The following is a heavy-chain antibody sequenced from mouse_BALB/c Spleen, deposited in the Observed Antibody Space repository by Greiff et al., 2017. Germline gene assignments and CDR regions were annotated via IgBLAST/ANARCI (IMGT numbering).Heavy chain of an antibody. CDR3: ARDRGYPWFAY. CDR1: GYTFTSYN. V-gene: IGHV1-12*01. Sequence: LQQPGAELVKPGASVKMSCKASGYTFTSYNMHWVKQTPGQGLEWIGAIYPGNGDTSYNQKFKGKATLTADKSSSTAYMQLSSLTSEDSAVYYCARDRGYPWFAYWGQGTLVTVSA. CDR2: IYPGNGDT. D-gene: IGHD2-2*01. J-gene: IGHJ3*01.